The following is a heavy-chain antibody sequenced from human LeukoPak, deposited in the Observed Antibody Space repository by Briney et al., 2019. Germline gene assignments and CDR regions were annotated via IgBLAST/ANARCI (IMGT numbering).Heavy chain of an antibody. CDR1: GGSVSSTTYY. CDR2: IYNSGST. J-gene: IGHJ4*02. D-gene: IGHD6-13*01. CDR3: ARSAFLVTAPGLYYFDY. V-gene: IGHV4-61*10. Sequence: SETLSLTCTVSGGSVSSTTYYWSWIRQPAGKGLEWIGHIYNSGSTNYNPSLKGRVTMSVATSKNQFSLHLSSVTAADTAVYYCARSAFLVTAPGLYYFDYWGQGTLVAVSS.